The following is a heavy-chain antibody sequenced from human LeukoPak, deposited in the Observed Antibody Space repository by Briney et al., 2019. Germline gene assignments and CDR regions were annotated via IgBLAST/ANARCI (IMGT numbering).Heavy chain of an antibody. V-gene: IGHV1-46*01. CDR2: INPSGGST. CDR3: AREYGSDNRYMDV. Sequence: ASVKVSCKASGYTFTNYYIHWVRQAPGQGLEWMGIINPSGGSTSYAQKFQGRVTMTRDMSTSTVYMELSSLRSEDTAVYFCAREYGSDNRYMDVWGKGTTVTVSS. J-gene: IGHJ6*03. CDR1: GYTFTNYY. D-gene: IGHD3-10*01.